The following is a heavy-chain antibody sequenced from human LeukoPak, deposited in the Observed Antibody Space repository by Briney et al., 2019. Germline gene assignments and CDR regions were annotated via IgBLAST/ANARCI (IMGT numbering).Heavy chain of an antibody. Sequence: ASVKVSCKASGYTFTSYGISWVRQAPGQGLEWMGWIRAYNGNTNYAQKLQGRVTMTTDTSTSTAYMELRSLRSDDTAVYYCARTMEAIAVAAHFDYWGQGTLVTVSS. CDR3: ARTMEAIAVAAHFDY. D-gene: IGHD6-19*01. CDR2: IRAYNGNT. J-gene: IGHJ4*02. V-gene: IGHV1-18*01. CDR1: GYTFTSYG.